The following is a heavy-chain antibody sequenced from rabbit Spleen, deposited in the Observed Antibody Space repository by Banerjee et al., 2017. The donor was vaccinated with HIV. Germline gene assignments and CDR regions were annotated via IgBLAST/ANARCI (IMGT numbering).Heavy chain of an antibody. CDR3: ARDTSSSFSSYGMDL. J-gene: IGHJ6*01. D-gene: IGHD1-1*01. CDR2: IYTGSSGST. Sequence: QEQLEESGGGLVKPEGSLTLTCKASGFPFSNKAVMCWVRQAPGKGLEWIACIYTGSSGSTYSATWAKGRFTISKTSSTVTLQMASLTAADTATYFCARDTSSSFSSYGMDLWGPGTLVTVS. CDR1: GFPFSNKAV. V-gene: IGHV1S45*01.